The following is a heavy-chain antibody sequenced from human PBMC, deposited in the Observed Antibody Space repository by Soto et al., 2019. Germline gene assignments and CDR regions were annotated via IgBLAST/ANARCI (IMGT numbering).Heavy chain of an antibody. V-gene: IGHV3-23*01. Sequence: GGSLRLSCAASGFTFSSYSMSWVRQAPGKGLEWVSAMSGSGCSTYYADSVKGRFTISRDNSKNTLYLQMNSLRAEDTAVYYCAKDEGRGQYDFWSGPYYWGQGTLVTVSS. CDR1: GFTFSSYS. CDR2: MSGSGCST. J-gene: IGHJ4*02. D-gene: IGHD3-3*01. CDR3: AKDEGRGQYDFWSGPYY.